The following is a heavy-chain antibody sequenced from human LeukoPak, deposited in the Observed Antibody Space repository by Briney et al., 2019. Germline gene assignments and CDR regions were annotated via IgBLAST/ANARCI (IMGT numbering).Heavy chain of an antibody. D-gene: IGHD6-19*01. Sequence: GGSLRLSCAASGFTFSSYWMSRVRQAPGKGLEWVANIKQDGSEKYYVDSVKGRFTISRDNAKNSLYLQMNSLRAEDTAVYYCARGGQWLVPYYFDYWGQGTLVTVSS. J-gene: IGHJ4*02. CDR3: ARGGQWLVPYYFDY. CDR1: GFTFSSYW. V-gene: IGHV3-7*01. CDR2: IKQDGSEK.